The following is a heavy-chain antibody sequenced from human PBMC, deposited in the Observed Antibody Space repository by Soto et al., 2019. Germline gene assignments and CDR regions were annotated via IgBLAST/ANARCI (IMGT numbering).Heavy chain of an antibody. Sequence: ASVKVSCKASGYTFTSYGISWVRQAPGQGLEWMGWISTYSGNTDYARKFQGRITMNTDTSTDTVYMELRSLRSDDTAVYFCARNLFGVIIMGDYWGQGNLVTVSS. V-gene: IGHV1-18*04. CDR2: ISTYSGNT. D-gene: IGHD3-3*01. J-gene: IGHJ4*02. CDR3: ARNLFGVIIMGDY. CDR1: GYTFTSYG.